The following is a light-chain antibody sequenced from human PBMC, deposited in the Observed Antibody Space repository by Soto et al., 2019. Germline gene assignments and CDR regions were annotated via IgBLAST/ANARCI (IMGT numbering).Light chain of an antibody. Sequence: EIVLTQSPGTLPLSPGERATLSCRASQSVSSGYLAWYQQKPGQAPRLLIYGASSRAAGIPDRFSGSGSGTDFTLTISRLEPEDFAVYYCQQFDKSPPRTFGQGTKVEIK. V-gene: IGKV3-20*01. J-gene: IGKJ1*01. CDR1: QSVSSGY. CDR2: GAS. CDR3: QQFDKSPPRT.